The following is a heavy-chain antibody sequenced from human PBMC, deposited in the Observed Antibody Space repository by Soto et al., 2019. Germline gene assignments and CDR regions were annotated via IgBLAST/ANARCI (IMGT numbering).Heavy chain of an antibody. CDR3: ARDNPVLEWLLIDY. CDR1: GFTFSDYD. CDR2: ISSSGTTI. Sequence: GGSLRLSCAAFGFTFSDYDMSWIRQAPGKGLEWVSYISSSGTTIYYADSVEGRLTISRDNAKNSLYLQMNSLRAEDTAVYYCARDNPVLEWLLIDYWGQGTLVTVSS. V-gene: IGHV3-11*01. J-gene: IGHJ4*02. D-gene: IGHD3-3*01.